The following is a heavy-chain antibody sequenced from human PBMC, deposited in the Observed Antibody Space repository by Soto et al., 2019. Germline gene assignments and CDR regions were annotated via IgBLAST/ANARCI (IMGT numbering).Heavy chain of an antibody. Sequence: SETLSLSCTVSGGSISSGGNYWNWIRQPPGKGLEWIGYIYYSGSTYYNPSLRSRVTISVDTSKNQFSLNLTSLTAADTAVYYCARGPSYYYMDVWGKGTTVTVSS. CDR2: IYYSGST. V-gene: IGHV4-31*03. CDR3: ARGPSYYYMDV. CDR1: GGSISSGGNY. J-gene: IGHJ6*03.